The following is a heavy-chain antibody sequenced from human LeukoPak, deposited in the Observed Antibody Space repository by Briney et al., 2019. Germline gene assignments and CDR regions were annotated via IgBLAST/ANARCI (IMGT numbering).Heavy chain of an antibody. Sequence: VASVKVSCKASGYTFTGYYMHWVRQAPGQGLEWMGWINPSSGGTNYAQKFQGRVTMTRDTSISTAYMELSRLRSDDTAVYYCARGPLLYYYDSSRGELDYWGQGTLVTVSS. CDR2: INPSSGGT. CDR1: GYTFTGYY. J-gene: IGHJ4*02. D-gene: IGHD3-22*01. CDR3: ARGPLLYYYDSSRGELDY. V-gene: IGHV1-2*02.